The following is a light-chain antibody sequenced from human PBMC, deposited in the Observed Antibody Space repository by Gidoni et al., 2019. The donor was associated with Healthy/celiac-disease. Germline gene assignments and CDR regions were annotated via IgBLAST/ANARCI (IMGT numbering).Light chain of an antibody. V-gene: IGKV4-1*01. CDR1: QSVLYSSNNKNY. Sequence: DIVMTQSPDSLAVSLGERATINCKSSQSVLYSSNNKNYLAWYQKKPGQPPKLLIYWASTRESGVPDRFSGSGSGTDFTLTISSLQAEDVAVYYCQQYYSTPTWTFXQXTKVEIK. CDR3: QQYYSTPTWT. J-gene: IGKJ1*01. CDR2: WAS.